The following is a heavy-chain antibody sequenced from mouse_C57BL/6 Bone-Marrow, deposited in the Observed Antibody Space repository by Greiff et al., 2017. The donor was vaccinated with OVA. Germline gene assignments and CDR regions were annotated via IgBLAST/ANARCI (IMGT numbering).Heavy chain of an antibody. J-gene: IGHJ2*01. CDR1: GFTFSSYG. Sequence: EVKLVESGGDLVKPGGSLKLSCAASGFTFSSYGMSWVRQTPDKRLEWVATISSGGSYTYYPDSVKGRFTISRDNAKNTPYLQMSSLKSEDTAMYYCARRGYFDYWGQGTTLTVSS. CDR2: ISSGGSYT. CDR3: ARRGYFDY. V-gene: IGHV5-6*02.